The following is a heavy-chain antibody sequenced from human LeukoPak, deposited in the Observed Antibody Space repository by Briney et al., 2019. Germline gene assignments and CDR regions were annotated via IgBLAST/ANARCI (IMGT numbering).Heavy chain of an antibody. CDR2: INPNSGGT. J-gene: IGHJ4*02. D-gene: IGHD4-17*01. Sequence: ASVKVSCKASGYTFTGYYMHWVRQAPGQGLEWMGWINPNSGGTNYAQEFQGRVTMTRDTSISTAYMELSRLRSDDTAVYYCASNLYGDYVGIGMDYWGQGTLVTVSS. CDR1: GYTFTGYY. CDR3: ASNLYGDYVGIGMDY. V-gene: IGHV1-2*02.